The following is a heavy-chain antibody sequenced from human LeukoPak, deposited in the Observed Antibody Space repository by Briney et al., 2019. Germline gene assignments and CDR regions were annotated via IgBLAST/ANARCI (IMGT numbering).Heavy chain of an antibody. CDR3: ASRGTHYYGSGSYLYYYMDV. J-gene: IGHJ6*03. CDR1: GGTFSSYA. V-gene: IGHV1-69*05. D-gene: IGHD3-10*01. CDR2: IIPIFGTA. Sequence: SVKVSCKASGGTFSSYAISWVRQAPGQGLEWMGGIIPIFGTANYAQKSQGRVTITTDESTSTAYMELSSLRSEDTAVYYCASRGTHYYGSGSYLYYYMDVWGKGTTGTVSS.